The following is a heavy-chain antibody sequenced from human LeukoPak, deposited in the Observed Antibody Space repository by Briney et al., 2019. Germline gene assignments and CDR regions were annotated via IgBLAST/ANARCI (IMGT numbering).Heavy chain of an antibody. Sequence: GASVKVSCKASGYTFTSYYMRWVRQAPGQGLEWMGIINPSGGSTSYAQKFQGRVTMTTDTSTSTAYMELRSLRSDDTAVYYCAREGIAVAGTEGPWGQGTLVTVSS. CDR2: INPSGGST. V-gene: IGHV1-46*01. CDR1: GYTFTSYY. J-gene: IGHJ5*02. D-gene: IGHD6-19*01. CDR3: AREGIAVAGTEGP.